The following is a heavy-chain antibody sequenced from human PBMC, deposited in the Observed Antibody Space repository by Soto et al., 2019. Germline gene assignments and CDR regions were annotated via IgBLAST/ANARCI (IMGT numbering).Heavy chain of an antibody. CDR3: ARLYRGDYDSSGYTEN. CDR2: IIPILGIA. J-gene: IGHJ4*01. Sequence: QVQLVQSGAEVKKPGSSVKVSCKASGGTFSSYTSSWVRQAPAQGLEWMGRIIPILGIANYAQKFQGRVTITADKSTSTAYMELSSLRSEDTAVYYCARLYRGDYDSSGYTENWGQGTLVTVSS. V-gene: IGHV1-69*02. D-gene: IGHD3-22*01. CDR1: GGTFSSYT.